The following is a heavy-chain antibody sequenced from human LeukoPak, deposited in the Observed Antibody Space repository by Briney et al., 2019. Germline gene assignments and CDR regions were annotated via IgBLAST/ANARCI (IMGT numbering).Heavy chain of an antibody. CDR2: ISKSSNYI. V-gene: IGHV3-21*06. D-gene: IGHD4-17*01. Sequence: GGSLRLSCAASGFTFSSYGMNWVRQAPGKGLEWVASISKSSNYIYYADSVKGRFTISRDNAKSSLYLQMNSLRAADTAVYYCARGGYYGDYICDYWGQGTLVTVSS. J-gene: IGHJ4*02. CDR3: ARGGYYGDYICDY. CDR1: GFTFSSYG.